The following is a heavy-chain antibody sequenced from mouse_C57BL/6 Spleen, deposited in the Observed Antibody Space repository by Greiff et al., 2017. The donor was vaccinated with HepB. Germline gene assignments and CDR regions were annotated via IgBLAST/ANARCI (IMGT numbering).Heavy chain of an antibody. V-gene: IGHV1-69*01. Sequence: QVQLQQPGAELVMPGASVKLSCKASGYTFTSYWMHWVKQRPGQGLEWIGEIDPSDSYTNYNQKFKGKSTLTVDKSSSTAYMQLSSLTSEDSAVYYCARLDSVGYFDVWGTGTTVTVSS. CDR2: IDPSDSYT. J-gene: IGHJ1*03. CDR1: GYTFTSYW. CDR3: ARLDSVGYFDV.